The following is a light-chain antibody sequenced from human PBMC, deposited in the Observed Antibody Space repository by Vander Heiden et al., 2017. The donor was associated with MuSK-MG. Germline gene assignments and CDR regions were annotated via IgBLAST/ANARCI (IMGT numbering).Light chain of an antibody. J-gene: IGKJ3*01. CDR1: QSISSY. Sequence: DLQMTQSPSSLSASVGDRVTITCRASQSISSYLNWYQQKPGKAPKLLIYAASSLQSGVPSRFSGSGSGTDFTLTISSLQPEDFATYYCQQSYSTSPTFGPGTKVEIK. V-gene: IGKV1-39*01. CDR3: QQSYSTSPT. CDR2: AAS.